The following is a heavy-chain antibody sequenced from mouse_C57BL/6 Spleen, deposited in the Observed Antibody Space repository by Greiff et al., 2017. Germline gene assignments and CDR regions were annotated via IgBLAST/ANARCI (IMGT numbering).Heavy chain of an antibody. CDR2: IHPNSGST. Sequence: VQLQQPGAELVKPGASVKLSCKASGYTFTSYWMHWVKQRPGQGLEWIGMIHPNSGSTNYNEKFKSKATLTVDKSSSTAYMQLSSLTSEDSAVYYCARRAYYYGSSYGYWGKGTTLTVSS. J-gene: IGHJ2*01. CDR3: ARRAYYYGSSYGY. D-gene: IGHD1-1*01. V-gene: IGHV1-64*01. CDR1: GYTFTSYW.